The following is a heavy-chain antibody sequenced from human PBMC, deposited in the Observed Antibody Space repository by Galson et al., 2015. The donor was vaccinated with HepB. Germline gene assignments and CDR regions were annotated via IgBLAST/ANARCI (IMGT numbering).Heavy chain of an antibody. CDR2: ISRSGNYI. Sequence: SLRLSCAASGFTFSSYSMNWVRQAPGKGLEWVSSISRSGNYIYYADSLKGRFTISRDKVTKSLYLQMNSLRAEDTAVYYCARDRSGYDRYHWYFDLWGRGTMVTVSS. V-gene: IGHV3-21*01. CDR3: ARDRSGYDRYHWYFDL. J-gene: IGHJ2*01. CDR1: GFTFSSYS. D-gene: IGHD5-12*01.